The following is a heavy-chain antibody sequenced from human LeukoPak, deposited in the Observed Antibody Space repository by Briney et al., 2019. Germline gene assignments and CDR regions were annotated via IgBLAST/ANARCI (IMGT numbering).Heavy chain of an antibody. Sequence: GGSLRLSCAASGFTFISYSMNWVRQAPGKGLEWVSSISSGSNYIYYADSVKGRFTISRDNAKNSLYLQMKSLRAEDTAVYYCAKESVADIAYDYWGQGTLVTVSS. D-gene: IGHD6-19*01. J-gene: IGHJ4*02. CDR1: GFTFISYS. CDR3: AKESVADIAYDY. V-gene: IGHV3-21*01. CDR2: ISSGSNYI.